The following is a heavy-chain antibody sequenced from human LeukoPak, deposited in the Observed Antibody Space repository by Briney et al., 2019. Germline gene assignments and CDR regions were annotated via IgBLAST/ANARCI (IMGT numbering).Heavy chain of an antibody. D-gene: IGHD3-22*01. J-gene: IGHJ4*02. CDR2: IRSKAYGGTT. CDR3: TRVDYYDSSGYYPDY. V-gene: IGHV3-49*04. Sequence: GGSLRLSCTASGFTFGDYAMSWVRQAPGKGLEWVGFIRSKAYGGTTEYAASVKGRFTISRDDSKSIAYLQMNSLQTEDIAVYYCTRVDYYDSSGYYPDYWGQGTLVTVSS. CDR1: GFTFGDYA.